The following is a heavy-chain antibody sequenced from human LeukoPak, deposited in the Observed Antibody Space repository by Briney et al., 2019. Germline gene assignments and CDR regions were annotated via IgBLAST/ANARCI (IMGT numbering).Heavy chain of an antibody. CDR3: ARDGDYYGSGSYYYYMDV. Sequence: GGSLRLSCAASGFIFSSYWMSWVRQAPGKGLEWVANIKQDGSEKYYVDSVKGRFTISRDNAKNSLYLQMNSLRAEDTAVYYCARDGDYYGSGSYYYYMDVWGEGTTVTISS. CDR1: GFIFSSYW. J-gene: IGHJ6*03. V-gene: IGHV3-7*01. D-gene: IGHD3-10*01. CDR2: IKQDGSEK.